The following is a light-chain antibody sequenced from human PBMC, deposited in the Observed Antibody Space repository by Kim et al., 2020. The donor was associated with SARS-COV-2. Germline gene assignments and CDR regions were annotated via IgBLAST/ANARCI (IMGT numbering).Light chain of an antibody. CDR1: NSDVGGYNY. V-gene: IGLV2-14*03. CDR2: DVT. Sequence: QSITISCPGSNSDVGGYNYVSWYQQHPGKAPKILIYDVTARPSGVSNRCSGSKSGNTASLTISGLQAEDEADYYCNSYTSISPTYVFGTGTKVTVL. J-gene: IGLJ1*01. CDR3: NSYTSISPTYV.